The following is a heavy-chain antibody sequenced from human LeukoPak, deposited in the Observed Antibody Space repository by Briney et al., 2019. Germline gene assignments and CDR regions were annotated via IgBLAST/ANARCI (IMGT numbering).Heavy chain of an antibody. V-gene: IGHV4-30-2*01. CDR2: ISHSGST. Sequence: SETLSLTCTVSGDSISSGGYYWSWIRQPPGKGLEWIGYISHSGSTYYNPSLKSRVTISVDRSKNQFSLQLSSVTAADTAVYYCARHSSGGSRKAFDIWGQGTMVTVSS. CDR3: ARHSSGGSRKAFDI. D-gene: IGHD2-15*01. CDR1: GDSISSGGYY. J-gene: IGHJ3*02.